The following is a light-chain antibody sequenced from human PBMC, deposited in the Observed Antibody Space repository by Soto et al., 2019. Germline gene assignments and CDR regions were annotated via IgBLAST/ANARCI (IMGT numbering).Light chain of an antibody. J-gene: IGLJ3*02. CDR1: TAAVTSGNY. CDR2: TTD. CDR3: LLYYGGAHLM. V-gene: IGLV7-43*01. Sequence: QTVVTQEPSLTVSPGGTVTLTCASSTAAVTSGNYPSWFQQKPGQAPRTLIYTTDDKHSWTPARFSGSLLGGKAALTLSGVQPEDEAEYYCLLYYGGAHLMFGGGTKLTVL.